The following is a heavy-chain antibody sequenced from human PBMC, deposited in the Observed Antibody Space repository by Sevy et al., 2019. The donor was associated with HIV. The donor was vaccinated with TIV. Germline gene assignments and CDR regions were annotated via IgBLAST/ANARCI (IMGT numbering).Heavy chain of an antibody. Sequence: GGSLRLSCAASGFTVSSNYMSWVRQAPGKGLEWVSVIYSGGSTYYADSVKGRFTISRDNSKNTLYLQMNSLRAVDTAMYYCAGRDSGSYYGAFDIWGQGTMVTVSS. D-gene: IGHD1-26*01. CDR1: GFTVSSNY. CDR3: AGRDSGSYYGAFDI. CDR2: IYSGGST. J-gene: IGHJ3*02. V-gene: IGHV3-53*01.